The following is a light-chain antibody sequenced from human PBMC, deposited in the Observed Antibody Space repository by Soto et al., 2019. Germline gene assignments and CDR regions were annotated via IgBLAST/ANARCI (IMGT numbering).Light chain of an antibody. J-gene: IGKJ2*01. CDR3: QQRSKWPYT. CDR1: QSVSSY. Sequence: EIVLTQSPATLSLSPGERATLSCRASQSVSSYLAWYQQKPGQAPRLLIYDAFNRATGIPARFSGSGSGTDFTLTISSLEPEDFAVYYCQQRSKWPYTFGQGTKLEIK. V-gene: IGKV3-11*01. CDR2: DAF.